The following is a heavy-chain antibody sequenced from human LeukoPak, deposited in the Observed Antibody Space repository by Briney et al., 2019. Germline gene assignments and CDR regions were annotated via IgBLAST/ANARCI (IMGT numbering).Heavy chain of an antibody. CDR2: IIPILGIA. V-gene: IGHV1-69*04. Sequence: ASVKVSCKASGGTFSSYAISWVRQAPGQGLEWMGRIIPILGIANYAQKFQGGVTITADKSTSTAYMELSSLRSEDTAVYYCARPLAYSNYEEGYYGMDVWGQGTTVTVFS. CDR1: GGTFSSYA. J-gene: IGHJ6*02. D-gene: IGHD4-11*01. CDR3: ARPLAYSNYEEGYYGMDV.